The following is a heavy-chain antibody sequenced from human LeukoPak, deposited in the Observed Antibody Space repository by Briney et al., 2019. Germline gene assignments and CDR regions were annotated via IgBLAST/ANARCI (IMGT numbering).Heavy chain of an antibody. CDR2: IYYSGST. CDR3: ARGPSPGYYDSSGYVTGFDY. V-gene: IGHV4-59*01. J-gene: IGHJ4*02. Sequence: SETLSLTCTVSGGSISSYYWSWIRQPPGKGLEWIGYIYYSGSTNYNPSLKSRVTISVDTSKNQFSLKLSSVTAADTAMYYCARGPSPGYYDSSGYVTGFDYWGQGTLVTVSS. D-gene: IGHD3-22*01. CDR1: GGSISSYY.